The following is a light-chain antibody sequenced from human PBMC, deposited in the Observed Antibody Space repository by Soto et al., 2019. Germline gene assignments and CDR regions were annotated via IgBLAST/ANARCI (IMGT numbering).Light chain of an antibody. CDR3: QQYDQWWT. J-gene: IGKJ1*01. V-gene: IGKV3-15*01. CDR2: GAS. Sequence: EIVMTQSPATLSVSPGERATFSCRASQGVNTNLAWYQLKPGQAPRLLVYGASIRATGIPARFSGSGSGTEYSLTISSLQSEDFGVYFCQQYDQWWTFGQGPKVDI. CDR1: QGVNTN.